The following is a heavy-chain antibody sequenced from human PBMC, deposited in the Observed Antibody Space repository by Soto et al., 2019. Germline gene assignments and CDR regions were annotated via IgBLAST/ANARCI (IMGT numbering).Heavy chain of an antibody. V-gene: IGHV4-4*02. Sequence: QVQLQESGPGLVQPSGTLSLTCAVSGDSITGDNWWSWVRQSPGKGLEWIGEIHHSGATNYNPSLKSRVTISVDKSKNQFSLKLNSVTDADTAMFYCATQGFYRMGVWGRGTTVTVSS. CDR3: ATQGFYRMGV. J-gene: IGHJ6*02. CDR1: GDSITGDNW. CDR2: IHHSGAT.